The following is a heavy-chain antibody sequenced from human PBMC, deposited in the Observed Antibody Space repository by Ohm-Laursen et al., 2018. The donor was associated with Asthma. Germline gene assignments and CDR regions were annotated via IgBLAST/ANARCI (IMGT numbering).Heavy chain of an antibody. CDR2: LNTDGSGT. CDR3: AKGDLGWYGNSAYSH. Sequence: SLRLSCSASGFTFSSYWMHWVRQAPGKGPVWVSRLNTDGSGTWYADSVKGRFTISRDNTKNSLFLQMNSLRAEDTALYYCAKGDLGWYGNSAYSHWGQGTLVTVSS. J-gene: IGHJ4*02. D-gene: IGHD3-22*01. CDR1: GFTFSSYW. V-gene: IGHV3-74*01.